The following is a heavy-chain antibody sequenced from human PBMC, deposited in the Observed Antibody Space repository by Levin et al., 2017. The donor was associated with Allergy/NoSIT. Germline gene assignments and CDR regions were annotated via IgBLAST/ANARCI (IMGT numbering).Heavy chain of an antibody. J-gene: IGHJ6*02. Sequence: ETLSLTCAASGFTFSSYAMSWVRQAPGKGLEWVSAISGSGGSTYYADSVKGRFTISRDNSKNTLYLQMNSLRAEDTAVYYCAKDQWSDTYYYYGMDVWGQGTTVTVSS. CDR3: AKDQWSDTYYYYGMDV. V-gene: IGHV3-23*01. CDR2: ISGSGGST. CDR1: GFTFSSYA. D-gene: IGHD2-8*01.